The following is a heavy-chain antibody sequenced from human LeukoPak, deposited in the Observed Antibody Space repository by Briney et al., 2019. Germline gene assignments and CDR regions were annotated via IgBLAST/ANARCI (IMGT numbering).Heavy chain of an antibody. CDR3: ARDYSYGYFDY. D-gene: IGHD5-18*01. Sequence: PSETLSLTCTVSGGSISSYYWSWIRQPPGKGLECIGYINYSGSTNYNPSLKSRVTIPVDTSKNQFSLRLSSVTAADTAVYYCARDYSYGYFDYWGQGTLVTVSS. CDR2: INYSGST. J-gene: IGHJ4*02. CDR1: GGSISSYY. V-gene: IGHV4-59*12.